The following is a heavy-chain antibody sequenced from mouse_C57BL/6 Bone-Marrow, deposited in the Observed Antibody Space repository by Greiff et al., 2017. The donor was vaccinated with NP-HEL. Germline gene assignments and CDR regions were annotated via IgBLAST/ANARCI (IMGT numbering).Heavy chain of an antibody. V-gene: IGHV1-81*01. D-gene: IGHD3-2*02. CDR3: ARSVDSSGYVAY. CDR1: GYTFTSYG. Sequence: QVQLQQSGAELARPGASVKLSCKASGYTFTSYGISWVKQRTGQGLEWIGEIYPRSGNTYYNEKFKGKATLTADKSPSTAYMELRSLTSEDSAVYFCARSVDSSGYVAYWGQGTLVTVSA. CDR2: IYPRSGNT. J-gene: IGHJ3*01.